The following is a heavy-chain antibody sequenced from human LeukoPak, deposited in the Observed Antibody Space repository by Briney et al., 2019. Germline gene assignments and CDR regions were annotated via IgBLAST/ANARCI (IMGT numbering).Heavy chain of an antibody. V-gene: IGHV3-48*04. CDR1: GFTFSSYS. J-gene: IGHJ4*02. Sequence: GGSLRLSCAASGFTFSSYSMNWVRQAPGKGLEWVSYISSSGSTIYYADSVKGRFTISRDNAKNSLYLQMNSLRAEDTAVYYCARGGRYSGSYHENYFDYWGQGTLVTVSS. D-gene: IGHD1-26*01. CDR3: ARGGRYSGSYHENYFDY. CDR2: ISSSGSTI.